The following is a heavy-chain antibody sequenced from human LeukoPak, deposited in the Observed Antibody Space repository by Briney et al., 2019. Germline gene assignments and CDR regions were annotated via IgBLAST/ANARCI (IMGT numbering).Heavy chain of an antibody. Sequence: SQTLSLTCALSGDIFSSNSAAWNWIRQSPSRGLEWLVRTYYRSKWYNDYAESVKGRITINPDTSKNQFSLQLNSVTPEDTAVYYCARQPANFLAGYFDLWGRGTLVTVSS. CDR2: TYYRSKWYN. CDR3: ARQPANFLAGYFDL. J-gene: IGHJ2*01. V-gene: IGHV6-1*01. CDR1: GDIFSSNSAA.